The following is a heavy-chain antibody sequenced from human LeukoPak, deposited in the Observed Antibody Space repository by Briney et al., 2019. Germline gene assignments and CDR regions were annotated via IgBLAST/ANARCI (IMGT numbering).Heavy chain of an antibody. CDR3: ARRVGGSYYGYFDY. CDR2: INHSGST. Sequence: SETLSLTCAVYGGSFSGYYWSWIRQPPGKGLEWIGEINHSGSTNYNPSLKSRVTISVDTSKNQFSLKLSSVTAADMAVYYCARRVGGSYYGYFDYWGQGTLVTVSS. D-gene: IGHD1-26*01. V-gene: IGHV4-34*01. J-gene: IGHJ4*02. CDR1: GGSFSGYY.